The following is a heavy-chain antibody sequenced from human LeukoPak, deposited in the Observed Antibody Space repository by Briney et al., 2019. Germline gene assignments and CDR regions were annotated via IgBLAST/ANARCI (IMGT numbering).Heavy chain of an antibody. CDR1: GGSISSYY. J-gene: IGHJ5*02. D-gene: IGHD4-17*01. CDR3: ARGGYGDYFWFDP. CDR2: IYTSGIT. Sequence: SETLSLTCTVSGGSISSYYWSWIRQPPGKGLEWIGYIYTSGITNSNRSLKSRVTMSVDTSKNQFSLKLSSVTAADTAVYYCARGGYGDYFWFDPWGQGTLVTVSS. V-gene: IGHV4-4*08.